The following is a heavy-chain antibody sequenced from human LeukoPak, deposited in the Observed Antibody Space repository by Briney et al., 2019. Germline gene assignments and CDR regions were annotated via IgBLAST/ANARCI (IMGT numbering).Heavy chain of an antibody. CDR3: AREIGYSSSMRP. V-gene: IGHV4-38-2*02. CDR1: GYSISSGYH. Sequence: PSETLSLTCVVSGYSISSGYHWGWIRQPPGKGLEWIGSVYRSGSTYYNPSLKSRVTISVDTSKNQFSLKLSSVTAADTAVYYCAREIGYSSSMRPWGQGTLVTVSS. D-gene: IGHD6-6*01. J-gene: IGHJ5*02. CDR2: VYRSGST.